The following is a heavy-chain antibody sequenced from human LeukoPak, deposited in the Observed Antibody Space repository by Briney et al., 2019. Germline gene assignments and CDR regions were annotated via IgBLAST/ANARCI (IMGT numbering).Heavy chain of an antibody. J-gene: IGHJ4*02. D-gene: IGHD2-8*01. Sequence: GGFLRLSCAASGFTFSSYWMSWVRQAPGKGLEWVANVKQDGSEKYYVDSVKGRFTISRDNSKNTLYLQMNSLRAEDTAVYYCAKQTKVMAAQSFDYWGQGTLVTVSS. V-gene: IGHV3-7*03. CDR1: GFTFSSYW. CDR2: VKQDGSEK. CDR3: AKQTKVMAAQSFDY.